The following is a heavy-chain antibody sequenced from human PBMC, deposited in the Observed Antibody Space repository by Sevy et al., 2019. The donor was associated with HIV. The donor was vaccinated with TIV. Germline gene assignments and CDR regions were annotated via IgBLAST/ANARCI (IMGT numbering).Heavy chain of an antibody. J-gene: IGHJ4*02. Sequence: GGSLRLSCAASGFTFSSYAMSWVRQAPGKGLEWVSAISGSGGSTYYADSVKGRFTISRDNSKNTLYLQMNSLRAEDTDVYYCAKLSGYYDSSGYYEPFDYWGQGTLVTVSS. V-gene: IGHV3-23*01. D-gene: IGHD3-22*01. CDR1: GFTFSSYA. CDR3: AKLSGYYDSSGYYEPFDY. CDR2: ISGSGGST.